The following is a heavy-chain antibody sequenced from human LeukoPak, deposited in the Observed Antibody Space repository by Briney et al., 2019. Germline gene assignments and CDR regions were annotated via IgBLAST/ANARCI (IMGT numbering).Heavy chain of an antibody. CDR2: IYTSGST. CDR1: GGSISSGSYY. V-gene: IGHV4-61*02. Sequence: SETLSLTCTVSGGSISSGSYYWSWIRQPAGKGLEWIGRIYTSGSTNYNPFLKSRVTISVDTSKNQFSLKLSSVTAADTAVYYCARAPRYCSSTSCYWLDPWGQGTLVTVSS. CDR3: ARAPRYCSSTSCYWLDP. D-gene: IGHD2-2*01. J-gene: IGHJ5*02.